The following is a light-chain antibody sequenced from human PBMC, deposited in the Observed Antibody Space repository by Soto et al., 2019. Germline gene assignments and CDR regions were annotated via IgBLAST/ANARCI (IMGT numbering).Light chain of an antibody. CDR3: QQRSNWPLIT. V-gene: IGKV3-11*01. CDR2: DAS. Sequence: EIVLTQSPANLSLSPGESATLSCRASQSVSSYLAWYQQKPGQAPRLLVYDASNRAPGIPARFSGSGSGTDFTLTISNLEPEDFAVYYCQQRSNWPLITFGPGTKVDIK. J-gene: IGKJ3*01. CDR1: QSVSSY.